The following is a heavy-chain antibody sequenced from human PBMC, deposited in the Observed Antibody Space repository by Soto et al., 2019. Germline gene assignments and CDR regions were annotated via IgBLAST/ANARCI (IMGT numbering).Heavy chain of an antibody. D-gene: IGHD2-2*01. CDR2: IYYSGST. J-gene: IGHJ5*02. CDR3: ARLYCSSTSCYLGWFDP. V-gene: IGHV4-59*08. Sequence: WETLSLTCTVSGGSISSYYWSWIRQPPGKGLEWIGYIYYSGSTNYNPSLKSRVTISVDTSKNQFSLKLSSVTAADTAVYYCARLYCSSTSCYLGWFDPWGQGTLVTVSS. CDR1: GGSISSYY.